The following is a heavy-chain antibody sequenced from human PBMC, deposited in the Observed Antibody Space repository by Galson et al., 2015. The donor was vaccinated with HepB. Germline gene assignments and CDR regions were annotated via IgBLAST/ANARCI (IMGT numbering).Heavy chain of an antibody. CDR1: GYTFTSYY. CDR3: ARVGRRAREMATIMDDY. Sequence: SVKVSCKASGYTFTSYYMHWVRQAPGQGLEWMGIINPSGGSTSYAQKFQGRVTMTRDTSTSTVYMELSSLRSEDTAVYYCARVGRRAREMATIMDDYWGQGTLVTVSS. J-gene: IGHJ4*02. V-gene: IGHV1-46*03. D-gene: IGHD5-24*01. CDR2: INPSGGST.